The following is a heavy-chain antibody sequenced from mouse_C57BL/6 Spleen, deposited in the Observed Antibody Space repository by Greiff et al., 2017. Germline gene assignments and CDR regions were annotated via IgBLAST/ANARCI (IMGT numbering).Heavy chain of an antibody. CDR3: ARTRHYGSSPFDY. V-gene: IGHV1-82*01. CDR2: IYPGDGDT. Sequence: QVQLQQSGPELVKPGASVKLSCKASGYAFSSSWMNWVKQRPGQGLEWIGRIYPGDGDTNYNGKFKGKATLTADKSSSTAYMQLSSLTSEDSAVYFCARTRHYGSSPFDYWGQGTTLTVSS. CDR1: GYAFSSSW. J-gene: IGHJ2*01. D-gene: IGHD1-1*01.